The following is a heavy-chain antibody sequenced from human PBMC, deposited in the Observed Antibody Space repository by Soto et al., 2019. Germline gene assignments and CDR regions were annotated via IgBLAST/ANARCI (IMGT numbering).Heavy chain of an antibody. CDR1: GFTFSSYA. Sequence: GGSLRLSCAASGFTFSSYAMSWVRQAPGKGLEWVSAISGSGGSTYYADSVKGRFTISRDNSKNTLYLQMNSLRAGDTAVYYCAKAPLLLWFGNEAAFDIWGQGKMVTVSS. D-gene: IGHD3-10*01. CDR2: ISGSGGST. J-gene: IGHJ3*02. CDR3: AKAPLLLWFGNEAAFDI. V-gene: IGHV3-23*01.